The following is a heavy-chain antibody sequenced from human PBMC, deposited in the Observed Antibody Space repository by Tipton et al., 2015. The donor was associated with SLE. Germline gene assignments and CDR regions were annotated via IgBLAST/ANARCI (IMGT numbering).Heavy chain of an antibody. V-gene: IGHV4-39*07. Sequence: LRLSCTVSGGSIRSTSYYWGWIRQAPGKGLEWIGSIYYIGSTYYNPYLKSRVTISVDTSENQFSLKLTSVTAADTAVYYCTRAPERVGYYYYYIDVWGKGTTVTVSS. CDR1: GGSIRSTSYY. D-gene: IGHD2-15*01. J-gene: IGHJ6*03. CDR3: TRAPERVGYYYYYIDV. CDR2: IYYIGST.